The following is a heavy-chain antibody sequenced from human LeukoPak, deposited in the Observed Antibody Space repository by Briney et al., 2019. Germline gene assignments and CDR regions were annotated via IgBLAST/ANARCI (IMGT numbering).Heavy chain of an antibody. CDR1: GYTFTSYD. D-gene: IGHD6-6*01. CDR2: MNPNSGNT. CDR3: ARVRVAARLGGFDP. V-gene: IGHV1-8*01. J-gene: IGHJ5*02. Sequence: ASVKVSCKASGYTFTSYDINWVRQAPGQGLEWMGWMNPNSGNTGYAQKFQGRVTMTRNTSISTAYMELSSLRSEDTAVYYCARVRVAARLGGFDPWGQGTLVTVSS.